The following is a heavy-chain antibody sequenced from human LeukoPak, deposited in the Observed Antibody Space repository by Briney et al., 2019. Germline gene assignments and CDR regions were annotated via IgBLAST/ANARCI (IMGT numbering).Heavy chain of an antibody. CDR1: GGSISSGDYY. Sequence: SETLSLTCTVSGGSISSGDYYWSWIRQPPGKGLEWIGYIYYSGSTYYNPSLKSRVTISVDSSKTQFSLNLSSVTDADTAVYYCAGDRAYCSSTSCYSYYGMDVWGQGTTVTVSS. J-gene: IGHJ6*02. V-gene: IGHV4-30-4*01. D-gene: IGHD2-2*01. CDR2: IYYSGST. CDR3: AGDRAYCSSTSCYSYYGMDV.